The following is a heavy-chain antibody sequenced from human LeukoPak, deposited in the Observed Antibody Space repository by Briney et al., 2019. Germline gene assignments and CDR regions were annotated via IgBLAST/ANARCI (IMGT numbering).Heavy chain of an antibody. Sequence: ASVKVSCKASGGTFSSYAISWVRQAPGQGLEWMGGIIPIFGTANYAQKFQGRVTITADESMSTAYMELSSLRSEDTAVYYCATETSALIAAAASLDYWGQGTLVTVSS. J-gene: IGHJ4*02. CDR2: IIPIFGTA. CDR1: GGTFSSYA. CDR3: ATETSALIAAAASLDY. D-gene: IGHD6-13*01. V-gene: IGHV1-69*13.